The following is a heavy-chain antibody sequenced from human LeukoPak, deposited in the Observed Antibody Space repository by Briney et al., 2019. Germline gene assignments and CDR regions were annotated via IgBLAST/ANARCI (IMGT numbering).Heavy chain of an antibody. CDR1: GFTFSSYS. D-gene: IGHD4-17*01. CDR3: ARDTGTYGDLHYYGMDV. CDR2: ISSSSSYI. J-gene: IGHJ6*02. Sequence: PGGSLRLSCAASGFTFSSYSMNWVRQAPGKGLEWVSSISSSSSYIYYADSVKGRFTISRDNAKNSLYLQMNSLRAEDTAVYYCARDTGTYGDLHYYGMDVWGQGTTVTVSS. V-gene: IGHV3-21*01.